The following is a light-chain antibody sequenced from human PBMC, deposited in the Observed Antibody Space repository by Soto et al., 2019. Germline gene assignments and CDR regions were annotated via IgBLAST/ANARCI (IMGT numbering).Light chain of an antibody. CDR1: QDLTNY. CDR2: DTI. V-gene: IGKV1-33*01. CDR3: QQYVNLPYT. Sequence: DIQMTQSPPSLAASVGDRVTITCQASQDLTNYLNWYQQKPGEAPKRLIYDTITLEEGVPSRFSGGVSGTDFTFTINGLQPEDAAIYSCQQYVNLPYTFGQGTKLEIK. J-gene: IGKJ2*01.